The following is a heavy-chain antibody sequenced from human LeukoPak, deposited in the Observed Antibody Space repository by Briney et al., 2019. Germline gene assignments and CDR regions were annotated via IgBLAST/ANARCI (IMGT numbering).Heavy chain of an antibody. D-gene: IGHD2-2*01. CDR2: ISSSSSYI. Sequence: GGSLRLSCAASGFTFSSYIMNWVRQAPGKGLEWVSSISSSSSYIYYADSVKGRFTISRDNAKNSLYLQMNSLRAEDTAVYYCARRQGCSSTSCYVGWFDPWGQGTLVTVSS. J-gene: IGHJ5*02. CDR3: ARRQGCSSTSCYVGWFDP. CDR1: GFTFSSYI. V-gene: IGHV3-21*01.